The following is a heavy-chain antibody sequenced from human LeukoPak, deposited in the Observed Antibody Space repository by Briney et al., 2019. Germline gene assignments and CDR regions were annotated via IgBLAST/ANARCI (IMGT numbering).Heavy chain of an antibody. Sequence: PSETLPLTCTVSGGSISSSSYYWGWIRQPPGKGLEWIGSIYYSGSTYYNPSLKSRVTISVDTSKNQFSLKLSSVTAADTAVYYCARQSEEGYCSSTSCGDFDYWGQGTLVTVSS. D-gene: IGHD2-2*01. CDR2: IYYSGST. CDR3: ARQSEEGYCSSTSCGDFDY. V-gene: IGHV4-39*01. CDR1: GGSISSSSYY. J-gene: IGHJ4*02.